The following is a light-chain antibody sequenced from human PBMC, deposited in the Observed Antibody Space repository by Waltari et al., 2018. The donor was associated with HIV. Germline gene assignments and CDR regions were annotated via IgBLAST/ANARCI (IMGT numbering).Light chain of an antibody. CDR3: QQYYDAPPT. J-gene: IGKJ2*01. Sequence: DIVMTQSPDYLVVSLGERATINCKSSQSILYGSDNNNYLAWFQHKPGQPPKLLLYWASTRESGVPDRFIGSGSGTDFTLTISSLQAEDVAVYYCQQYYDAPPTFGQGTKLEIK. CDR2: WAS. V-gene: IGKV4-1*01. CDR1: QSILYGSDNNNY.